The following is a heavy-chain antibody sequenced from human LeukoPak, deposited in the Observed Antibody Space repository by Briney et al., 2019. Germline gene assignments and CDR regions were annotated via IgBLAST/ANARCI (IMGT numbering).Heavy chain of an antibody. CDR1: GFSLSTSGMC. CDR2: IDWDDDK. CDR3: ARSTGLIIGFDP. J-gene: IGHJ5*02. D-gene: IGHD3-10*01. Sequence: ESGPALVKPTQTLTLTCTFSGFSLSTSGMCVSWIRQPPGKALEWLARIDWDDDKYYSTSLKTMLTISKDTSKNQVVLTMTNMDPVDTATYYCARSTGLIIGFDPWGQGTLVTVSS. V-gene: IGHV2-70*11.